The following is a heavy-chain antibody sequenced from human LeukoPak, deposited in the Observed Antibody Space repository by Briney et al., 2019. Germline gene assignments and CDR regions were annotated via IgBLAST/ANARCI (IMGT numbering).Heavy chain of an antibody. CDR3: ARGPPGGGRPYYFDY. D-gene: IGHD3-16*01. CDR2: INPSGGST. V-gene: IGHV1-46*01. CDR1: GYTFTSYY. Sequence: GASVKVSCKASGYTFTSYYMHWVRQAPGQGLEWMGIINPSGGSTSYAQKFQGRVTMTRDTSTSTVYMELSSLRSEDTAVYFCARGPPGGGRPYYFDYWGQGTLVTVSS. J-gene: IGHJ4*02.